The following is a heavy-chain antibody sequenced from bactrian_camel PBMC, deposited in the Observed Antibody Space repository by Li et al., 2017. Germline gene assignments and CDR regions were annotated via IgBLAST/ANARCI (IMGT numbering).Heavy chain of an antibody. V-gene: IGHV3S1*01. CDR2: TYSGDGST. CDR3: AAGDTYGAVSVKY. Sequence: VQLVESGGGLVQPGGSLGLSCAMSDYMAGTLCMGWFRQSPGKEREGVATTYSGDGSTYYADAVKGRFTISRDNAKNMLYLQMNSLKPEDTAVYYCAAGDTYGAVSVKYWGQGTQVTVS. D-gene: IGHD6*01. CDR1: DYMAGTLC. J-gene: IGHJ4*01.